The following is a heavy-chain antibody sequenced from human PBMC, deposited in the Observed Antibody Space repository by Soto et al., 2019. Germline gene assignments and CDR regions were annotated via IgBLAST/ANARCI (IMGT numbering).Heavy chain of an antibody. Sequence: EVQLVESGGGSVQPGGSLRLSCAAPGFTFSTFSMNWVRQAPGRGLEWISYISGGGRPISYADSVKGRFTISRDNAKNSLSLQMDSLTDEDTAVYYCARDLGWAFDSWGQGTLVTVSS. J-gene: IGHJ4*02. CDR1: GFTFSTFS. CDR2: ISGGGRPI. CDR3: ARDLGWAFDS. V-gene: IGHV3-48*02. D-gene: IGHD6-19*01.